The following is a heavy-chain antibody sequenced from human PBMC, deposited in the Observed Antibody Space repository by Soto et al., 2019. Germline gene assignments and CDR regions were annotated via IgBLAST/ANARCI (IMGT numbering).Heavy chain of an antibody. CDR1: GFTFSSYA. D-gene: IGHD5-18*01. V-gene: IGHV3-23*01. CDR2: ISGSGGST. J-gene: IGHJ5*02. Sequence: EGSLRLSCAASGFTFSSYAMSWVRQAPGKGLEWVSAISGSGGSTYYADSVKGRFTISRDNSKNTLYLQMNSLRADDTAVYYCAKVMVKNWFDPWGQGTLVTVSS. CDR3: AKVMVKNWFDP.